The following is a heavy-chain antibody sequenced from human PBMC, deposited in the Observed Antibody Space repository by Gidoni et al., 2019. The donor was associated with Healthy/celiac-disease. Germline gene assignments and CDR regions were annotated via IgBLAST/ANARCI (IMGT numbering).Heavy chain of an antibody. D-gene: IGHD3-10*01. J-gene: IGHJ4*02. Sequence: QVQLQESGPGLVKPSQTLSLTCTFSGGSISRGDYYWSWIRQPPGKGLEWIGYIYYSGSTYYNPSLKSRVTISVDTSKNQFSLKLSSVTAADTAVYYCARSNYYGSGSYFYFDYWGQGTLVTVSS. CDR3: ARSNYYGSGSYFYFDY. V-gene: IGHV4-30-4*01. CDR2: IYYSGST. CDR1: GGSISRGDYY.